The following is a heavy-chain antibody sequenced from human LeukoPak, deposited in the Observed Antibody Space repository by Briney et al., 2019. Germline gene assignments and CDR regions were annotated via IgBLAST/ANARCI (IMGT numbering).Heavy chain of an antibody. D-gene: IGHD1-1*01. J-gene: IGHJ6*02. CDR2: ISAYNGNT. Sequence: ASVKVSCKASGYTFTSYGISWVRQAPGQGLEWMGWISAYNGNTNYAQKLQGRVTTTTDTSTSTAYMELRSLRSDDTAVYYCARGGGRNWNGSGNYGMDVWGQGTTVTVSS. CDR1: GYTFTSYG. V-gene: IGHV1-18*01. CDR3: ARGGGRNWNGSGNYGMDV.